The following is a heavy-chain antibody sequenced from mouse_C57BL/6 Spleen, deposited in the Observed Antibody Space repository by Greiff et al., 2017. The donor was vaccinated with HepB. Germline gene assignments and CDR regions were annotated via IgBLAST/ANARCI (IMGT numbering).Heavy chain of an antibody. CDR3: ARYYYGSREGFDY. D-gene: IGHD1-1*01. V-gene: IGHV1-80*01. CDR2: IYPGDGDT. Sequence: VQLQQSGAELVKPGASVKISCKASGYAFSSYWMNWVKQRPGKGLEWIGQIYPGDGDTNYNGKFKGKATLTADKSSSTAYMQLSSLTSEDSAVYFCARYYYGSREGFDYWGQGTTLTVSS. J-gene: IGHJ2*01. CDR1: GYAFSSYW.